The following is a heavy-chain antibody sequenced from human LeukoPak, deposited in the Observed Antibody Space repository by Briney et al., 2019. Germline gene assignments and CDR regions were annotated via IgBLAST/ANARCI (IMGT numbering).Heavy chain of an antibody. CDR3: ARDPRWLTPDCTSTSCYENYFDP. CDR1: GYSISSGYQ. J-gene: IGHJ5*02. Sequence: PSETLSLTCAVSGYSISSGYQWAWIRQPPGQGLEWIGSIYHSGSAHYNPSLKSRVTILVDTSKNQFSLKLSSVTDADTAVYYCARDPRWLTPDCTSTSCYENYFDPGGPGTLVTVSS. CDR2: IYHSGSA. V-gene: IGHV4-38-2*02. D-gene: IGHD2-2*01.